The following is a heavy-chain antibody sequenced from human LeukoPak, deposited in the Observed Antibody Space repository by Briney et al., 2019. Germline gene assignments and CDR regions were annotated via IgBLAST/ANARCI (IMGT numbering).Heavy chain of an antibody. CDR2: ISSSSSYI. D-gene: IGHD4-11*01. Sequence: PGGSLRLSCAASGFTFSTYTMNWVRQAPGKGLEWVSSISSSSSYIYYADSVKGRFTISRDNSKNTLYLQMNSLRAEDTAVYYCARPRYSNYGDAFDIWGQGTMVTVSS. V-gene: IGHV3-21*01. J-gene: IGHJ3*02. CDR1: GFTFSTYT. CDR3: ARPRYSNYGDAFDI.